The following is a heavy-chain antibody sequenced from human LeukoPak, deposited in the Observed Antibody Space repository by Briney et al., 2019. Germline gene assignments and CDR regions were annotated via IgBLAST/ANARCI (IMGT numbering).Heavy chain of an antibody. J-gene: IGHJ3*02. D-gene: IGHD3-22*01. Sequence: SETLSLTCTVSGGSISNYYWTWIRQPAGKGLEWIGRISSSGSTNYNPSLKSRVTISVDTSKNQFSLKLSSVTAADTAVYFCARGPYSYDSSGAFDIWGQGTMVTVSS. CDR1: GGSISNYY. CDR2: ISSSGST. V-gene: IGHV4-4*07. CDR3: ARGPYSYDSSGAFDI.